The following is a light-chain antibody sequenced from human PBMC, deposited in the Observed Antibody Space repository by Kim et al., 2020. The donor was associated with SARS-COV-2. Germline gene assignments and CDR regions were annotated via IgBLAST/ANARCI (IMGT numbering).Light chain of an antibody. V-gene: IGLV3-19*01. CDR2: GKN. CDR3: NSRDSNDNVV. CDR1: SLRSYY. Sequence: SSELTQDPAVSVALGQTVRITCPGDSLRSYYATWYQQKPGQAPILVTYGKNNRPSGIPDRFSGSNSGNTASLTITGTQAGDEADYYCNSRDSNDNVVFGG. J-gene: IGLJ2*01.